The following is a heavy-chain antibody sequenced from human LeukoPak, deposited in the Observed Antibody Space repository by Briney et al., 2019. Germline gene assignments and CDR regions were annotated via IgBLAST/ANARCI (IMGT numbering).Heavy chain of an antibody. CDR2: INPNSGGK. V-gene: IGHV1-2*02. J-gene: IGHJ6*03. D-gene: IGHD3-9*01. CDR1: GCTFTGYY. Sequence: GGSVKVSCKASGCTFTGYYMHWVRQAPGQGLEWMGWINPNSGGKNYAQKFQGRVTMTRDTSISTAYMELSRLRSDDTAVYYCARTRNHYDILTGPNYYMDVWGKGTTVTVSS. CDR3: ARTRNHYDILTGPNYYMDV.